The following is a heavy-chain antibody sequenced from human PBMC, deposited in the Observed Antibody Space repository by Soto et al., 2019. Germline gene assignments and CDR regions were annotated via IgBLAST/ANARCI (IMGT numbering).Heavy chain of an antibody. Sequence: GASVKVSCKASGYTFTSFYIHWVRQAPGQGLEWMGMISPSGSSTNYAQMFQVRVTMTRDTSTSTVYMELTSLRSEDTAVYYCARDRGYNWDRPYGMDVWGQGTTVTVSS. CDR1: GYTFTSFY. V-gene: IGHV1-46*01. J-gene: IGHJ6*02. D-gene: IGHD1-20*01. CDR3: ARDRGYNWDRPYGMDV. CDR2: ISPSGSST.